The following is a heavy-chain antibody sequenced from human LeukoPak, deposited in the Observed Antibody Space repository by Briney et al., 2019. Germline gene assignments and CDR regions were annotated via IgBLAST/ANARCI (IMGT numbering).Heavy chain of an antibody. V-gene: IGHV4-30-4*01. CDR1: RGSISSGDYY. Sequence: PSQTLSLTCTVSRGSISSGDYYWSWIRQPPGKGLEWIGYIYYSGSTYYNPSLKSRVTISVDTSKNQFSLKLSSVTAADTAVYYCARGLYDSSGYYYRVWFDPWGQGTLVTVSS. J-gene: IGHJ5*02. CDR3: ARGLYDSSGYYYRVWFDP. D-gene: IGHD3-22*01. CDR2: IYYSGST.